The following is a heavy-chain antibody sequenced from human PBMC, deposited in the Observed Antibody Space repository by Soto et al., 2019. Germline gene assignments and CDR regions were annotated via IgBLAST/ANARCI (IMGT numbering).Heavy chain of an antibody. J-gene: IGHJ6*02. Sequence: SETLSLTCTVSGDSIRSYYWTWIRQPPGKGLELIGYIYYSGSTRYNPSLKSRVTISVDMSKNQFSLKLSSVIAADTAVYYCARAYGGFDNGLDVRGQGTAVTVSS. D-gene: IGHD5-12*01. CDR1: GDSIRSYY. V-gene: IGHV4-59*01. CDR2: IYYSGST. CDR3: ARAYGGFDNGLDV.